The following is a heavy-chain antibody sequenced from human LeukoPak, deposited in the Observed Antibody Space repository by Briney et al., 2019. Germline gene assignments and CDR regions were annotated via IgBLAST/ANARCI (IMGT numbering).Heavy chain of an antibody. V-gene: IGHV1-8*01. CDR3: ARGRRTRYCSSTSCYYYYYMDV. Sequence: GASVKVSCKASGYTFTSYDINWVRQATGQGVEWMGWMNPNSGNTGYAQKFQGRVTMTRNTSISTAYMELSSLRSEDTAVYYCARGRRTRYCSSTSCYYYYYMDVWGKGTTVTVSS. J-gene: IGHJ6*03. CDR2: MNPNSGNT. CDR1: GYTFTSYD. D-gene: IGHD2-2*01.